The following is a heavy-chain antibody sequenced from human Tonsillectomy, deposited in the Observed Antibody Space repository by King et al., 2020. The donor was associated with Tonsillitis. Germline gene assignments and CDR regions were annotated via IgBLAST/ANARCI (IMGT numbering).Heavy chain of an antibody. V-gene: IGHV3-66*01. J-gene: IGHJ5*02. Sequence: EVQLVESGGGLVQPGGSLRLSCAASGFTVSSNYMSWVRQAPGKGLEWVSVIYSGGSTYYADSVKGRFTISRDNSKNTLYLQMNSLRPEDTAVDYCARDWHGEAGRGWFDPWGQGTLVTVSS. CDR3: ARDWHGEAGRGWFDP. CDR2: IYSGGST. CDR1: GFTVSSNY. D-gene: IGHD4-17*01.